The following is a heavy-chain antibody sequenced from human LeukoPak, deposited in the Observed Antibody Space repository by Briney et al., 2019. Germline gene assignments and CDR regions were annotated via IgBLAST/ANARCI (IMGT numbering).Heavy chain of an antibody. CDR1: GFSFRDNA. J-gene: IGHJ6*03. V-gene: IGHV3-49*04. CDR2: IRSKGYGGTT. Sequence: PGGSLRLSCTASGFSFRDNAMTWVRQAPGKGLEWLGFIRSKGYGGTTEYAAPVKGRFSISRDDSKSIAYLQMNSLKTEDTAVYYCTRPSSGTRGYYHYYYMDVWGKGTTVTVSS. D-gene: IGHD2-2*01. CDR3: TRPSSGTRGYYHYYYMDV.